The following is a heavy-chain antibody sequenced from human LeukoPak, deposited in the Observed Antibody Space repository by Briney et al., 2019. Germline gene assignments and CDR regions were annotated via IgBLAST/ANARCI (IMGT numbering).Heavy chain of an antibody. CDR2: IYHSGST. J-gene: IGHJ4*02. V-gene: IGHV4-30-2*01. Sequence: KSSETLSLTCTVSGGSISSGGYYWSWIRQPPGKGLEWIGYIYHSGSTYYNPSLKSRVTISVDRSKYQFSLMLNSLTTADTAVYYCTRGAGWLIDYWGQGILVTVSS. D-gene: IGHD3-16*01. CDR1: GGSISSGGYY. CDR3: TRGAGWLIDY.